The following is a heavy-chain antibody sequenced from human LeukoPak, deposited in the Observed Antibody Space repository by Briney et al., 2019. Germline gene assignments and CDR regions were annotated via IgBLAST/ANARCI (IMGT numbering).Heavy chain of an antibody. D-gene: IGHD3-16*01. V-gene: IGHV1-2*02. J-gene: IGHJ3*02. CDR1: AYTFTGYY. CDR2: INPNSGGT. Sequence: ASVKVSCKASAYTFTGYYMHWVRQAPGQGLEWMGWINPNSGGTNYAQKFQGRVTMTRDTSISTAYMELSRLRSDDTAVYYCARVLGVIDAFDIWGQGTMVTVSS. CDR3: ARVLGVIDAFDI.